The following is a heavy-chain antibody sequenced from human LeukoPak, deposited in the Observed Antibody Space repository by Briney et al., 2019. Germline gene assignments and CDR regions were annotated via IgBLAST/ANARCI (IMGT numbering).Heavy chain of an antibody. CDR2: VHYSGST. CDR1: GDSISPWY. CDR3: AVMYSSSWYWFDP. J-gene: IGHJ5*02. Sequence: PSETLSLTCIVSGDSISPWYWSWIRQPPGQGLEWIGHVHYSGSTDYNPSLKSRVTISVDPSKNQFSLKMRSVTAADTAMYYCAVMYSSSWYWFDPWGQGTLVTVSS. V-gene: IGHV4-59*08. D-gene: IGHD6-13*01.